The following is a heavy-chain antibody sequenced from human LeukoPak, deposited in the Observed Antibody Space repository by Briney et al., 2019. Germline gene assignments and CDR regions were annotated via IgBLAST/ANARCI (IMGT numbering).Heavy chain of an antibody. Sequence: SVKVSCKASGGTFSYYAINWVRQAPGQGLGWMGGIIPMFDTTRYAQKFQGRVTITTDETPNTAYMELSSLRSEDTAVYYCAREHSSSSPDAFDIWGQGTMVIVSS. CDR3: AREHSSSSPDAFDI. D-gene: IGHD6-6*01. J-gene: IGHJ3*02. CDR2: IIPMFDTT. CDR1: GGTFSYYA. V-gene: IGHV1-69*05.